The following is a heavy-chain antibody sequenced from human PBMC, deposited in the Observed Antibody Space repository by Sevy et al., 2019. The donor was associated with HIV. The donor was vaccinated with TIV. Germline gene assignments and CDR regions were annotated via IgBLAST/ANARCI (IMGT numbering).Heavy chain of an antibody. CDR3: ERFLEWSVGGYFDY. Sequence: SETLSLTCTVSGGSISSGGYYWSWIRQHPGKGLEWIGYIYYSGSTYYNPSLKSRVTISVDTSKNQFSLKLSSVTAADTAVYYWERFLEWSVGGYFDYWGQGTLVTVSS. CDR1: GGSISSGGYY. D-gene: IGHD3-3*01. V-gene: IGHV4-31*03. J-gene: IGHJ4*02. CDR2: IYYSGST.